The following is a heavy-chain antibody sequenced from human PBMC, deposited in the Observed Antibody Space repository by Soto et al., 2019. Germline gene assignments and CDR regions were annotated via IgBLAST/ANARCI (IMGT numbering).Heavy chain of an antibody. CDR2: IYPGDSDT. CDR3: ARSRITGSTWNFDY. J-gene: IGHJ4*02. D-gene: IGHD1-20*01. V-gene: IGHV5-51*01. Sequence: PGEFLKISCKGSGYSFSNYWIGWVRQMPCKGLEWMWIIYPGDSDTRYSPSFQGQVTISADKSISTAYLQWRSLKASDSAMYYCARSRITGSTWNFDYWGQETLVTVSS. CDR1: GYSFSNYW.